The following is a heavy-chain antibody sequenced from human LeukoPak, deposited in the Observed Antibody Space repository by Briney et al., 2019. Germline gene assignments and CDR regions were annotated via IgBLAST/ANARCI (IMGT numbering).Heavy chain of an antibody. Sequence: SDTLSLTCTVSGGSNSSGSYYWSWIRQPAGKGLEWIGRIYTSGSTNYNPSLKSRVTISVDTSKNQFSLKLSSVTAADTAVYYCARESSSSWSYYYYYYMDVWGKGTTVTVSS. CDR1: GGSNSSGSYY. CDR3: ARESSSSWSYYYYYYMDV. J-gene: IGHJ6*03. CDR2: IYTSGST. D-gene: IGHD6-13*01. V-gene: IGHV4-61*02.